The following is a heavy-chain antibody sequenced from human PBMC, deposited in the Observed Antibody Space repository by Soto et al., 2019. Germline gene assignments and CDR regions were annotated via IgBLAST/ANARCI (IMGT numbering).Heavy chain of an antibody. V-gene: IGHV3-15*01. CDR2: IKSKTDGGTT. J-gene: IGHJ4*02. CDR3: TTEGTYDFWSGPRQYY. Sequence: GPLRLCWTAPGGTCSDAWRRWVRQAREKGLELVGRIKSKTDGGTTAYAAPVKGRFTISRDDSQNTLYLQMNSLKTEDTAVYYCTTEGTYDFWSGPRQYYWGQGPLVPVSS. D-gene: IGHD3-3*01. CDR1: GGTCSDAW.